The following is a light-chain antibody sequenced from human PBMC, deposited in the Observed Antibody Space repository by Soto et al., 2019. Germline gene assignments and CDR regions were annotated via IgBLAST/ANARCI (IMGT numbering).Light chain of an antibody. CDR3: QSYDSSLSGLV. CDR2: GNS. J-gene: IGLJ3*02. V-gene: IGLV1-40*01. CDR1: SGNVGAGYV. Sequence: QSVLTQPASVSGAPGQSVTISCTGSSGNVGAGYVVHWYQQLPGTAPKLLIYGNSKRPSGVPDRFSGSKSGTSASLAITGLQAEDEADYYCQSYDSSLSGLVFGGGTKLTVL.